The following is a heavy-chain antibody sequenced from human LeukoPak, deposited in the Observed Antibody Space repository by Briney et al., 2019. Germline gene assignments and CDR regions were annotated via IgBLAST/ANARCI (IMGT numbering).Heavy chain of an antibody. CDR3: AKLRYYYDSSGYYYDYYYGMDV. CDR2: INSDGSST. Sequence: GGSLRLSCAASGFTFSSYWMHWVRQAPGKGLVWVSRINSDGSSTSYADSVKGRFTISRDNSKNTLYLQMNSLRAEDTAVYYCAKLRYYYDSSGYYYDYYYGMDVWGQGTTVTVSS. V-gene: IGHV3-74*01. J-gene: IGHJ6*02. CDR1: GFTFSSYW. D-gene: IGHD3-22*01.